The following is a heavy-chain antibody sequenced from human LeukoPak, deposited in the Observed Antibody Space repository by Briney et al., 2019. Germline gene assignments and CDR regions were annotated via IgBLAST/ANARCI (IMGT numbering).Heavy chain of an antibody. CDR3: ARSQATAMVSDY. V-gene: IGHV4-39*01. Sequence: KPSETLSLTCTVSGGSLNIRSYYCGWIRQPPGKGLEWIGSIYYSGRTYYNPSLKIRVTIFVDTSKNQFSLKLNSVTAADTAVYYCARSQATAMVSDYWGQGTLVTVSS. CDR2: IYYSGRT. D-gene: IGHD2-2*01. CDR1: GGSLNIRSYY. J-gene: IGHJ4*02.